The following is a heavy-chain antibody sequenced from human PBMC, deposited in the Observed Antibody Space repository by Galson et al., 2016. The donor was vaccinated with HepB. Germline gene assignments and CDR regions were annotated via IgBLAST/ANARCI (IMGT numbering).Heavy chain of an antibody. V-gene: IGHV3-23*01. CDR1: GFTFSSYA. CDR2: ISGSGVST. J-gene: IGHJ6*02. Sequence: SLRLSCAASGFTFSSYALSWVRQAPGKGLEWVSAISGSGVSTYYADSVKGRFTISRNNSKNTLYLQMNTLRAEDTAVYYCAKGEGVVTVYYFYGMDVWGQGTTVTVSS. D-gene: IGHD2-21*02. CDR3: AKGEGVVTVYYFYGMDV.